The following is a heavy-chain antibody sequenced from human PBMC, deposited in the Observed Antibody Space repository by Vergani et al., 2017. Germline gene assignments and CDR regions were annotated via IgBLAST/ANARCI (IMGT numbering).Heavy chain of an antibody. CDR2: VEDSGYF. CDR3: TSSLLSLNPPDSFNN. V-gene: IGHV4-59*01. D-gene: IGHD1-14*01. Sequence: QVQLQESGPGLVRPSETLSLTCTVSGGSLSGYYWNWIRQPPGEGLEWMGYVEDSGYFNYNPSLKTRVSMSSDTSNNQFSLMLSSVTVADTDVYYFTSSLLSLNPPDSFNNWGQGTLVTFSS. CDR1: GGSLSGYY. J-gene: IGHJ4*02.